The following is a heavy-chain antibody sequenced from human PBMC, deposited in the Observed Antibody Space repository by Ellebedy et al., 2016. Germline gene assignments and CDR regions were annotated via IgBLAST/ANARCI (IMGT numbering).Heavy chain of an antibody. CDR2: ISSSSSYI. V-gene: IGHV3-21*01. J-gene: IGHJ6*02. D-gene: IGHD3-22*01. CDR3: ARDPPSSGFSMDV. Sequence: GGSLRLSCAASGFTFSSYSMNWVRQAPGKGLEWVSSISSSSSYIYYADSVKGRFTISRDNSKNTVDLQMNSLRVEDTAVYYCARDPPSSGFSMDVWGLGTTVTVSS. CDR1: GFTFSSYS.